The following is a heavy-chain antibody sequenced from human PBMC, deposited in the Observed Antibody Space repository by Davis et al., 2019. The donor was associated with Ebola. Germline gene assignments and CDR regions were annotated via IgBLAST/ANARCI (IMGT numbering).Heavy chain of an antibody. CDR2: INPNSGGT. J-gene: IGHJ5*02. D-gene: IGHD2-2*02. Sequence: ASVKVSCKASGYTFTGYYMHWVRQAPGQGLEWMGGINPNSGGTNYAQKFQGRVTMTRDTSISTAYMELSRLRSDDTAVYYCARDRPAAIRSVNWFDPWGQGTLVTVSS. V-gene: IGHV1-2*02. CDR3: ARDRPAAIRSVNWFDP. CDR1: GYTFTGYY.